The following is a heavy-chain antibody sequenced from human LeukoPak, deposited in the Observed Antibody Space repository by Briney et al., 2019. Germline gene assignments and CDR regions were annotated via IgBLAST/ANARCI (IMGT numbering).Heavy chain of an antibody. D-gene: IGHD1-26*01. CDR2: ISYTGTYI. Sequence: GGSLRLSCAASAFSLNTYNMNWVRQAPGKGLEWVSSISYTGTYIYYADSVKGRFTISRDNAQNSLYLQMNSLRVEDTAVYYCVRDRGSYRPIDYWGQGTLVTVSS. CDR3: VRDRGSYRPIDY. CDR1: AFSLNTYN. V-gene: IGHV3-21*04. J-gene: IGHJ4*02.